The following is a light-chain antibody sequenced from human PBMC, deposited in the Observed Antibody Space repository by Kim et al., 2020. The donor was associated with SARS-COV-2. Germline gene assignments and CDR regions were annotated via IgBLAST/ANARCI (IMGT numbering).Light chain of an antibody. J-gene: IGLJ3*02. Sequence: GGTVTLTCDLSSGSVTTSYYPSWYQQTPGQAPRTLIYSTNSRSSGVPDRFSGSILGNKAALTITGAQADDESDYYCVLYMGSGIWVFGGGTQLTVL. CDR3: VLYMGSGIWV. V-gene: IGLV8-61*01. CDR2: STN. CDR1: SGSVTTSYY.